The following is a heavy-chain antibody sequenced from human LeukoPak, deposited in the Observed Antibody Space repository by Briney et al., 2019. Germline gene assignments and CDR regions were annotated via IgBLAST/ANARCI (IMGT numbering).Heavy chain of an antibody. Sequence: SETLSLTCNVSGGSISSTNYYWGWIRQAPGKGLEWLGNVYYTGTTYYNPSLKGRLTISVDTSNNQFSLRLSSVTAADTAIYYCARHGEGTYGGIPDRSFDYWGQGTLVTVSS. V-gene: IGHV4-39*07. CDR3: ARHGEGTYGGIPDRSFDY. D-gene: IGHD4-23*01. CDR2: VYYTGTT. CDR1: GGSISSTNYY. J-gene: IGHJ4*02.